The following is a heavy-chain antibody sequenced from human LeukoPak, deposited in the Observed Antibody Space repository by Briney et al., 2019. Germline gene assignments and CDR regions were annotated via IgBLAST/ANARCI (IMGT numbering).Heavy chain of an antibody. CDR1: GYTFTGYY. CDR3: AREADLRVRVLRWVWFDP. V-gene: IGHV1-2*02. D-gene: IGHD3-10*01. J-gene: IGHJ5*02. CDR2: INPNSGGT. Sequence: ASVKVSCKASGYTFTGYYMHWVRQAPGQGLEWMGWINPNSGGTNYAQKFQGRGTMTRDTSISTAYMELSRLRSDDTAVYYCAREADLRVRVLRWVWFDPWGQGTLVTVSS.